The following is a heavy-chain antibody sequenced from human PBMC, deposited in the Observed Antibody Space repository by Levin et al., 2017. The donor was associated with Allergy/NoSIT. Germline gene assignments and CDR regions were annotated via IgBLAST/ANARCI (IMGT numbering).Heavy chain of an antibody. Sequence: LSLTCAASGFSFSSYAMHWVRQAPGKGLEWVAVISYDASNKYYVDSVKGRFTISRDNSKNTLYLQMNSLRVEDTAVYYCAKDWDYYGSGSSPDDYWGQGTLVTVSS. CDR2: ISYDASNK. D-gene: IGHD3-10*01. V-gene: IGHV3-30*18. J-gene: IGHJ4*02. CDR1: GFSFSSYA. CDR3: AKDWDYYGSGSSPDDY.